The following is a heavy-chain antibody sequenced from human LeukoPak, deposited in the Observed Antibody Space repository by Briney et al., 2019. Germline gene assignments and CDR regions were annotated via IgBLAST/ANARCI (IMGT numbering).Heavy chain of an antibody. D-gene: IGHD5-18*01. CDR1: GYTFTGYY. CDR2: INPNSGGT. V-gene: IGHV1-2*02. Sequence: ASVKVSCKASGYTFTGYYMHWVRQAPGQGLEWMGWINPNSGGTNYAQKFQGRVTMTRDMSTSTVYMELSSLRSEDTAVYYCAKKSFRSGYSYGTSFDYWGQGTLVTVSS. J-gene: IGHJ4*02. CDR3: AKKSFRSGYSYGTSFDY.